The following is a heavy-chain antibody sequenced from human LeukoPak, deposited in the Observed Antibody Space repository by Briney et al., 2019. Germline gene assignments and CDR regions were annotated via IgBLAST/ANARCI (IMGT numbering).Heavy chain of an antibody. CDR3: ARASAAWVYDSSGYYYS. CDR2: INAGNGNT. CDR1: GYTFTSYA. Sequence: ASVKVSCKASGYTFTSYAMHWVRQAPGQRLEWMGWINAGNGNTKYSQKFQGRVTITRDTSASTAYMELSSLRSEDTAVYYCARASAAWVYDSSGYYYSWGQGTLVTVSS. D-gene: IGHD3-22*01. J-gene: IGHJ4*02. V-gene: IGHV1-3*01.